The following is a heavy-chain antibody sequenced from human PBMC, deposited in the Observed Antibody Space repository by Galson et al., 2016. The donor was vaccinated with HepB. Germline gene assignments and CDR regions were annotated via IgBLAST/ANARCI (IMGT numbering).Heavy chain of an antibody. Sequence: SLRLSCAASGFTFRHYALSWVRQAPGKGLEWVSVITGSGTITYYADSVKGRFTISRDNSKNTLFLQMNSLRTGDTAVYYCANLAPTAVYGDWDYCGQGTLFTVSS. J-gene: IGHJ4*02. CDR2: ITGSGTIT. V-gene: IGHV3-23*01. CDR3: ANLAPTAVYGDWDY. CDR1: GFTFRHYA. D-gene: IGHD2-21*01.